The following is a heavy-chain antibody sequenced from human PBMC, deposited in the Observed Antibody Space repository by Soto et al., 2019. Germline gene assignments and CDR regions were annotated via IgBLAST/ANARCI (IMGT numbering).Heavy chain of an antibody. CDR2: ISGSGGST. J-gene: IGHJ4*02. D-gene: IGHD5-12*01. Sequence: GGSLRLSCAASGFTFSSYAMSWVRQAPGKGLEWVSAISGSGGSTYYADSVKGRFTISRDNSKNTLYLQMNSLRAEDTAVYYCAPREGGGYTRFDYWGQGTLVTVSS. CDR1: GFTFSSYA. V-gene: IGHV3-23*01. CDR3: APREGGGYTRFDY.